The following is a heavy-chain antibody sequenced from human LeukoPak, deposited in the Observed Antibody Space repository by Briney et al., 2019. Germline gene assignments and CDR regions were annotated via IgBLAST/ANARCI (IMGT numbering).Heavy chain of an antibody. CDR1: AFTFSTFW. V-gene: IGHV3-7*01. CDR2: IKQDGSVK. CDR3: ARDPESSAFDL. J-gene: IGHJ4*02. Sequence: GGSLRLSCATSAFTFSTFWMSWVRQTPEKGLEFVANIKQDGSVKNYMDSLKGRATISRDNARESLYLGINSLRADDTAVYYCARDPESSAFDLWGQGALVTVSS.